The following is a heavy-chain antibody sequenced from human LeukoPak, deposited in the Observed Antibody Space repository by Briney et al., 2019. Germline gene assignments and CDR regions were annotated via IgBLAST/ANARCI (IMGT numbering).Heavy chain of an antibody. CDR2: IYYSGST. CDR3: ALSIAAAGTGAFDI. J-gene: IGHJ3*02. D-gene: IGHD6-13*01. V-gene: IGHV4-31*03. Sequence: SETLSLTCTVSGGSISSGGYYWSWIRQHPGKGLEWIGYIYYSGSTYYNPSLKSRVTISVDTSKNQFSLKLSSVTAADTAVYYCALSIAAAGTGAFDIWGQGTMVTVSS. CDR1: GGSISSGGYY.